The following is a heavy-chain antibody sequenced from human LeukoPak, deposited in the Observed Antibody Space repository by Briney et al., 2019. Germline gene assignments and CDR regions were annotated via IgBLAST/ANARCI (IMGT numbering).Heavy chain of an antibody. V-gene: IGHV3-21*01. CDR1: GFTFNTFN. CDR2: ITSGGDYI. CDR3: VRGMDI. Sequence: GGSLRLSCAASGFTFNTFNMNWVRQAPGKGLEWVSSITSGGDYIYYADSVKGRFTTSRDNAKNSLSLQMNSLRPEDTAVYYCVRGMDIWGQGTMVTVSS. J-gene: IGHJ3*02.